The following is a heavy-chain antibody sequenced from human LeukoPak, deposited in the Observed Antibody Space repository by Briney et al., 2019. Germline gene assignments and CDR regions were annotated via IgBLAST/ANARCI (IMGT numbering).Heavy chain of an antibody. V-gene: IGHV3-33*01. Sequence: TGGSLRLSCAASGFTFSSYGMHWVRQAPGKGLEWVAVIWYDGSNKYYADSVKGRFTISRDNSKNTLYLQMNSLRAEDTAVYYCARRGPTVKTPGLYGDYGMDVWGQGTTVTVSS. D-gene: IGHD4-17*01. CDR1: GFTFSSYG. J-gene: IGHJ6*02. CDR3: ARRGPTVKTPGLYGDYGMDV. CDR2: IWYDGSNK.